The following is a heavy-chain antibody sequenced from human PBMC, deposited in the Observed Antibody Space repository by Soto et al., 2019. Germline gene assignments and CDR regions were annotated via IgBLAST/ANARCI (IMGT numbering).Heavy chain of an antibody. CDR3: ARDPVDYGLVDV. V-gene: IGHV3-48*02. J-gene: IGHJ6*02. Sequence: GGSLRLSCAASGFTFSSYSMNWVRQAPGKGLEWDSYISSSSIALYYAASVKGRFTISRDNAKNSLYRQMNSLRDEDTAVYYCARDPVDYGLVDVWGQGTTVTVSS. CDR2: ISSSSIAL. D-gene: IGHD4-17*01. CDR1: GFTFSSYS.